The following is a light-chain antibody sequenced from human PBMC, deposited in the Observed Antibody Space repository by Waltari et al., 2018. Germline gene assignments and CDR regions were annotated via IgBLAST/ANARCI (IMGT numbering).Light chain of an antibody. J-gene: IGLJ3*02. CDR3: QSFDNSVSGVV. CDR2: GHP. CDR1: TSNIRTGYD. V-gene: IGLV1-40*01. Sequence: SLLTQPPSVSGAPGQRVIISCDGMTSNIRTGYDVHWYRHVPGTAPKLLISGHPSRASGVVDRFSASKSGTSASLIITGRQAADDADYYCQSFDNSVSGVVFGGGTKLTVL.